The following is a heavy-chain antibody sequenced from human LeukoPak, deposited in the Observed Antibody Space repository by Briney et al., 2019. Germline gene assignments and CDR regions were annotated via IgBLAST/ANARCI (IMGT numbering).Heavy chain of an antibody. J-gene: IGHJ3*02. D-gene: IGHD6-19*01. CDR2: IRYDGSNA. V-gene: IGHV3-30*02. CDR3: AKDTPDRSVTGDVFDI. CDR1: GFTFSSYT. Sequence: SGGSLRLSCAASGFTFSSYTMNWVRQAPGKGLEWVAFIRYDGSNANYANSVKGRFTISRDNSQNTVYLQMSLLRIEDTAVYYCAKDTPDRSVTGDVFDIWGQGTMVTVSS.